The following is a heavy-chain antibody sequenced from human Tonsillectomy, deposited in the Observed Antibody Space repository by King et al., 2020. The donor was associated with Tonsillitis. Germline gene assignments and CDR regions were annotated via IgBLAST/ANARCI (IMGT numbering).Heavy chain of an antibody. CDR3: ARDLGENCTTTSCYWGTFDI. Sequence: QLQESGPGLVKPSQTLSLTCTVSGGSISSGSYYWSWIRQPAGKGLEWIGRIYTSGSTNYNPSLKSRVTMSVDTSKNQFSLQLRSVTAADTAVYYCARDLGENCTTTSCYWGTFDIWGQGAMV. CDR1: GGSISSGSYY. V-gene: IGHV4-61*02. J-gene: IGHJ3*02. CDR2: IYTSGST. D-gene: IGHD2-2*01.